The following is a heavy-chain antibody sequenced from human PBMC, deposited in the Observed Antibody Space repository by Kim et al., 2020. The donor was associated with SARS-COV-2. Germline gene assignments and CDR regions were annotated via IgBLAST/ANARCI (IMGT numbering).Heavy chain of an antibody. CDR3: ARIGPGGSGSSYDAFDI. V-gene: IGHV3-53*01. CDR2: IYSGGST. D-gene: IGHD3-10*01. Sequence: GGSLRLSCAASGFTVSSNYMSWVRQAPGKGLEWVSVIYSGGSTYYADSVKGRFTISRDNSKNTLYLQMNSLRAEDTAVYYCARIGPGGSGSSYDAFDIWGQGTMVTVSS. CDR1: GFTVSSNY. J-gene: IGHJ3*02.